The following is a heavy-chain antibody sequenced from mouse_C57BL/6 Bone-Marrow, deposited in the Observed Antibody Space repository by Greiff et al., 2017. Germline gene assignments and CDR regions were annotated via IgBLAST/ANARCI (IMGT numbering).Heavy chain of an antibody. Sequence: VQLQQSGAELVTPGASVTMSCKASGYTFTSYWITWVKQRPGQGLEWIGVIYPGSGSTNYNEKLTSKATMTVDTSYMTAYMQLGSLTSDDSAVYYSASYGRNYWGQGTTLTVSS. V-gene: IGHV1-55*01. CDR1: GYTFTSYW. CDR3: ASYGRNY. J-gene: IGHJ2*01. D-gene: IGHD1-1*02. CDR2: IYPGSGST.